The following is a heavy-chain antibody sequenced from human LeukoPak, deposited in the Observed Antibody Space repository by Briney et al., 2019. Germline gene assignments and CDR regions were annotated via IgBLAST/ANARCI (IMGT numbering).Heavy chain of an antibody. J-gene: IGHJ3*02. CDR2: IYYSGST. CDR3: ARDSVAGNDYVWGSYRSRTSDAFDI. V-gene: IGHV4-61*01. Sequence: SETLSLTCTVSGRSVSSGSYYWSWIRQPPGKGLEWIGYIYYSGSTNYNPSLKSRVTISVDTSKNQFSLKLSSVTAADTAVYYCARDSVAGNDYVWGSYRSRTSDAFDIWGQGTMVTVSS. D-gene: IGHD3-16*02. CDR1: GRSVSSGSYY.